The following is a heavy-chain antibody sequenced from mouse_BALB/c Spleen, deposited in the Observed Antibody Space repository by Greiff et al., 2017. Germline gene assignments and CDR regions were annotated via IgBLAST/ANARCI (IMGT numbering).Heavy chain of an antibody. CDR2: ISYSGST. CDR1: GYSITSDYA. CDR3: ARGGQTARATWFAY. J-gene: IGHJ3*01. Sequence: VQLQQSGPGLVKPSQSLSLTCTVTGYSITSDYAWNWIRQFPGNKLEWMGYISYSGSTSYNPSLKSRISITRDTSKNQFFLQLNSVTTEDTATYYCARGGQTARATWFAYWGQGTLVTVSA. V-gene: IGHV3-2*02. D-gene: IGHD3-2*01.